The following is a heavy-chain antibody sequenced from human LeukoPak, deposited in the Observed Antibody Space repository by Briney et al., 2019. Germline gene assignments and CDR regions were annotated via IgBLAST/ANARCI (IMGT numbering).Heavy chain of an antibody. CDR1: GGSISSSSYY. CDR3: ARHGGENWFDP. J-gene: IGHJ5*02. Sequence: SETLSLTCTVSGGSISSSSYYWGWIRQPPGKGLEWIGSIYYSGSTYYNPSLKSRVTISVDTSKNQFSLKLSSVTAADTAVYYCARHGGENWFDPWGQGTPVTVSS. CDR2: IYYSGST. D-gene: IGHD3-16*01. V-gene: IGHV4-39*01.